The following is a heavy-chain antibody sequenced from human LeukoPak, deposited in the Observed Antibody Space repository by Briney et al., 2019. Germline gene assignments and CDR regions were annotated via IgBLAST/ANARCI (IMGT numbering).Heavy chain of an antibody. D-gene: IGHD6-13*01. J-gene: IGHJ6*02. Sequence: GGSLRLYCAASGFTFSSYAMHWVRQAPGKGLEYVSAISSNGGSTYYANSVKGRFTISRDNSKNTLYLQMGSLRAEDMAVYYCAREPHSSRDYYYYGMDVWGQGTTVTVSS. V-gene: IGHV3-64*01. CDR1: GFTFSSYA. CDR3: AREPHSSRDYYYYGMDV. CDR2: ISSNGGST.